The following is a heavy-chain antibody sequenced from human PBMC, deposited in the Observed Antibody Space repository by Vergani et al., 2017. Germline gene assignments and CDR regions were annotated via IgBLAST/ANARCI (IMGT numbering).Heavy chain of an antibody. CDR3: ARLLGYQNWFGP. CDR2: IYYSGST. V-gene: IGHV4-39*01. Sequence: QLQLQESGPGLVKPSETLSLTCTVSGGSISSSSYYWGWIRQPPGKGLEWIGSIYYSGSTYYNPSLKSRVTISVDTSKNQFSLKLSSVTAADTAVYYCARLLGYQNWFGPWGQGTLVTVSS. J-gene: IGHJ5*02. CDR1: GGSISSSSYY. D-gene: IGHD5-18*01.